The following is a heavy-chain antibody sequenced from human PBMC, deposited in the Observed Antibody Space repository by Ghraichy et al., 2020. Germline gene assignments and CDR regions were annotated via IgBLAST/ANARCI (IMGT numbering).Heavy chain of an antibody. V-gene: IGHV4-34*01. J-gene: IGHJ6*02. CDR2: INHSGST. D-gene: IGHD3-3*01. Sequence: ESLNISCAVYGGSFSGYYWSWIRQPPGKGLEWIGEINHSGSTNYNPSLKSRVTISVDTSKNQFSLKLSSVTAADTAVYYCARGYDFWSGYFRRHYYYYGMDVWGQGTTVTVSS. CDR3: ARGYDFWSGYFRRHYYYYGMDV. CDR1: GGSFSGYY.